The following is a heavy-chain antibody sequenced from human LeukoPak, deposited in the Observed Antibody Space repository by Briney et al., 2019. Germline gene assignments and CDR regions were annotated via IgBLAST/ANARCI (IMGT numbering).Heavy chain of an antibody. V-gene: IGHV1-2*02. J-gene: IGHJ4*02. CDR2: INPNSGGT. CDR3: ARASGSYYRARPHPPAY. Sequence: ASVKVSCKASGYTFTGYYMHWVRQAPGQGLEWMGWINPNSGGTNYAQKFQGRVTMTRDTSISTAYMELSRLRSDDTAVYYCARASGSYYRARPHPPAYWGQGTLVTVSS. D-gene: IGHD1-26*01. CDR1: GYTFTGYY.